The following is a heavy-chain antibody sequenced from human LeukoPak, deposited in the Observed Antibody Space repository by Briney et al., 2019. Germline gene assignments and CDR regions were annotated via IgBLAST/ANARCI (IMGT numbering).Heavy chain of an antibody. Sequence: QPGRSLRLSCAAPGFTFSSHAMHWVRQAPGKGLEWVAIISYDGSNKYYADSVKGRFTISRDNSKNTLYLQMNSLRAEDTAVYYCARDAYSSNWYLDYWGQGTLVTVSS. V-gene: IGHV3-30*04. CDR3: ARDAYSSNWYLDY. CDR2: ISYDGSNK. J-gene: IGHJ4*02. CDR1: GFTFSSHA. D-gene: IGHD6-13*01.